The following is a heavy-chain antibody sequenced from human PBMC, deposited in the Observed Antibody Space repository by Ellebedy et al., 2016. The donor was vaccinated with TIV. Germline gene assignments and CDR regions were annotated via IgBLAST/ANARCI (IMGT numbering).Heavy chain of an antibody. V-gene: IGHV1-18*01. CDR2: ISAYSGNT. CDR1: GYNFNTHG. D-gene: IGHD2-15*01. CDR3: ARAGGWSSVHSYWYLDL. Sequence: ASVKVSCKASGYNFNTHGITWVRQAPGQGLEWLGWISAYSGNTNYAQKLQDRVTMTIDTFRTTAYMELRSLRSDDTAVYYCARAGGWSSVHSYWYLDLWGRGTLVTVSS. J-gene: IGHJ2*01.